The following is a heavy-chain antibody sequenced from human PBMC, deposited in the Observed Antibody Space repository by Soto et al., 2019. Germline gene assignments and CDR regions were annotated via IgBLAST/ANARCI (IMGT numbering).Heavy chain of an antibody. V-gene: IGHV3-30*18. D-gene: IGHD5-12*01. CDR3: VKDRVPGAYGNYYGMDV. Sequence: PGGSLRLSCRVSGFTFNNSVMHWVRQSPGKGLEWMAVISYDGSDKYYADSVKGRVIISRDNSKNTLNLEMNSLRAEDTAIYYCVKDRVPGAYGNYYGMDVWGQGTTVTVSS. CDR1: GFTFNNSV. CDR2: ISYDGSDK. J-gene: IGHJ6*02.